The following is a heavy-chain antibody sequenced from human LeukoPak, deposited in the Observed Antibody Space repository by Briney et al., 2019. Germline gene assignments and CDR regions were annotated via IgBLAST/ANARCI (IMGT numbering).Heavy chain of an antibody. Sequence: SVKVSCKASGFTFTSSAVQWVRQARGQRLEWIGWIVVGSGNTNYAQKFQERVTITRDMSTSTAYMELSSLRSEDTAVYYCAAERGYYDSSGDPFDYWGRGTLVTVSS. CDR3: AAERGYYDSSGDPFDY. J-gene: IGHJ2*01. CDR1: GFTFTSSA. CDR2: IVVGSGNT. V-gene: IGHV1-58*01. D-gene: IGHD3-22*01.